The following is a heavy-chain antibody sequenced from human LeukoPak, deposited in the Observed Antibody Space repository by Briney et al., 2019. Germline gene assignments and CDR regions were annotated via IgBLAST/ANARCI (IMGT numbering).Heavy chain of an antibody. CDR3: ARGRVLLWFGESASYYFDY. CDR2: INHSGST. J-gene: IGHJ4*02. D-gene: IGHD3-10*01. V-gene: IGHV4-39*07. CDR1: GGSISSSSYY. Sequence: SETLSLTCTVSGGSISSSSYYWGWIRQPPGKGLEWIGEINHSGSTNYNPSLKSRVTISVDTSKNQFSLKLSSVTAADTAVYYCARGRVLLWFGESASYYFDYWGQGTLVTVSS.